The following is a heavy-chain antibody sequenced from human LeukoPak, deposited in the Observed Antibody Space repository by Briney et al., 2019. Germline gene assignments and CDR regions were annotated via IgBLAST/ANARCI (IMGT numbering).Heavy chain of an antibody. D-gene: IGHD6-19*01. CDR3: ASVSSGWSALDY. CDR2: IYHSGST. J-gene: IGHJ4*02. Sequence: SETLSLTCTVSGYSISSGYYWGWIRQPPGKGLEWIGSIYHSGSTYYNPSLKSRVTISVDTSKNQFPLKLSSVTAADTAVYYCASVSSGWSALDYWGQGTLVTVSS. V-gene: IGHV4-38-2*02. CDR1: GYSISSGYY.